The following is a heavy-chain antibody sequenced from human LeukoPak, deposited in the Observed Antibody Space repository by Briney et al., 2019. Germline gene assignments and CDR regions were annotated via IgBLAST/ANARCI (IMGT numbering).Heavy chain of an antibody. V-gene: IGHV1-69*01. CDR3: ASGLRSGSYLYYFDY. CDR2: IIPIFGTA. J-gene: IGHJ4*02. D-gene: IGHD3-10*01. Sequence: GSSVKVSCKASGGTFSSYAISWVRQAPGQGLEWMGGIIPIFGTANYAQKFQGRVTITADESTSTAYMELSSLRSEDTAVYYCASGLRSGSYLYYFDYWGQGTLVTVSS. CDR1: GGTFSSYA.